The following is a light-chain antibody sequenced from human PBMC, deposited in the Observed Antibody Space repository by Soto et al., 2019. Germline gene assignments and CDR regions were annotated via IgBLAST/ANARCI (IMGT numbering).Light chain of an antibody. CDR1: TSNIATNS. V-gene: IGLV1-44*01. CDR2: FSH. Sequence: QSVLTQPPSASGTPGQTVTISCSGGTSNIATNSIAWYQHLPGTAPKLLIYFSHQRPLGVPDRFSGSKSGTSGSLVISGLQSEDEADYYCCSYVGRNTYVFGTGTKVTVL. CDR3: CSYVGRNTYV. J-gene: IGLJ1*01.